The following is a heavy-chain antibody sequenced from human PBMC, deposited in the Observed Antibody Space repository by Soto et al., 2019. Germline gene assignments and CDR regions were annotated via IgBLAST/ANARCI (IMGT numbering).Heavy chain of an antibody. Sequence: ASVKVSCKASGGTFSSYAISWVRQAPGQGLEWMGGIIPIFGTSNYAQKFQGRVTITADKSTSTAYMELSSLRSEDTAVYYCARHRGSPYCSSTSCYGYSCDRWGQENMVIGSP. J-gene: IGHJ5*02. D-gene: IGHD2-2*01. V-gene: IGHV1-69*06. CDR2: IIPIFGTS. CDR1: GGTFSSYA. CDR3: ARHRGSPYCSSTSCYGYSCDR.